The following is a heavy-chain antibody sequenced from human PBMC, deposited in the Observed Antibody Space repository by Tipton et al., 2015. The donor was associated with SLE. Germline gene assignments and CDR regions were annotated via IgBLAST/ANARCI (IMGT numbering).Heavy chain of an antibody. Sequence: QSGPEVKKPGSSVKVSCKASGGTLSTYAFSWVRQAPGQGLEWMAGIIPVFGTTDYAQEFQGRVTVSADESTGTAYMELRNLRSDDTAVYYCARGREDSSTWSEQWGQGTLVIVSS. V-gene: IGHV1-69*01. CDR3: ARGREDSSTWSEQ. J-gene: IGHJ4*02. CDR1: GGTLSTYA. CDR2: IIPVFGTT. D-gene: IGHD6-13*01.